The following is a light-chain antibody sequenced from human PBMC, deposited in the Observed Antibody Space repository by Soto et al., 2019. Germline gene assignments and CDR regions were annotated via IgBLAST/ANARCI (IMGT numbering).Light chain of an antibody. J-gene: IGLJ1*01. Sequence: QSALTQPASVSGSPGQSITISCTGTSSDVGSYNFVSWYQQQPGKAPKLVISEVSKRPSGVSNRFSGSKSGNTASLTISGLQTEDEADYYCASYTTSSTYVFGTGTKVTVL. CDR1: SSDVGSYNF. V-gene: IGLV2-14*02. CDR3: ASYTTSSTYV. CDR2: EVS.